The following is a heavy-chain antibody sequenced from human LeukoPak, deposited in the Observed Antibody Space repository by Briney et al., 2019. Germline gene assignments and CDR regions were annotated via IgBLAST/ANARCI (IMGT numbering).Heavy chain of an antibody. J-gene: IGHJ6*03. V-gene: IGHV1-8*03. D-gene: IGHD2-2*02. Sequence: ASVKVSCKASGYTFTSYDINWVRQATGQGLEWMGWMKPNSGNTGYAQKFQGRVTITRNTSISTAYMELSSLRSEDTAVYYCARGIGIVVVPAAIPSYYMDVWGKGTTVTVSS. CDR2: MKPNSGNT. CDR3: ARGIGIVVVPAAIPSYYMDV. CDR1: GYTFTSYD.